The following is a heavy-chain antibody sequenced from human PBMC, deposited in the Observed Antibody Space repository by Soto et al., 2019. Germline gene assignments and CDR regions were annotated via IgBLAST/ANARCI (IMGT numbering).Heavy chain of an antibody. J-gene: IGHJ6*02. CDR1: GGSISSSNW. V-gene: IGHV4-4*02. D-gene: IGHD6-6*01. Sequence: SETLSLTCAVSGGSISSSNWWSWVRQPPGKGLEWIGEIYHSGSTNYNPSLKSRVTISVDKSKNQFSLKLSSVTAADTAVYYCARVPLAARLRYYYYYGMDVWGQGTTVTVSS. CDR3: ARVPLAARLRYYYYYGMDV. CDR2: IYHSGST.